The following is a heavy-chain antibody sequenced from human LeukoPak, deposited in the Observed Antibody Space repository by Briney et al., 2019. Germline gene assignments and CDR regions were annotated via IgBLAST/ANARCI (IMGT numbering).Heavy chain of an antibody. CDR3: ARNGHPNSYGTHRVTTTPYYFDY. CDR2: IYYSGST. J-gene: IGHJ4*02. V-gene: IGHV4-59*08. CDR1: GGSISSYY. Sequence: PSETLSLTCTVSGGSISSYYWSWIRQPPGKGLEWIGYIYYSGSTNYNPSLKSRVTISVDTSKNQFSLKLSSVTAADTAVYYCARNGHPNSYGTHRVTTTPYYFDYWGQGTLVTVSS. D-gene: IGHD5-18*01.